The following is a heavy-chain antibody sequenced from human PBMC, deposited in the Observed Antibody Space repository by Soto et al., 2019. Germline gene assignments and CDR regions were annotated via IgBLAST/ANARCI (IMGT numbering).Heavy chain of an antibody. V-gene: IGHV1-69*02. CDR3: ARGISGGYSGYDQFDY. J-gene: IGHJ4*02. Sequence: ASVKVSCTASGGTFSSYTISCVRQAPGQGLEWMGRIIPILGIANYAQKFQGRVTITADKSTSTAYMELSSLRSEDTAVYYCARGISGGYSGYDQFDYWGQGTLVTVSS. CDR2: IIPILGIA. D-gene: IGHD5-12*01. CDR1: GGTFSSYT.